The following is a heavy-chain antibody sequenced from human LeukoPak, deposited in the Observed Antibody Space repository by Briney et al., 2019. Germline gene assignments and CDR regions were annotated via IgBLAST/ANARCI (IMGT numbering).Heavy chain of an antibody. J-gene: IGHJ4*02. D-gene: IGHD3-10*01. Sequence: GESLKISCKGSGYSFSSYWIGWGRQMPGKGVEGMGIIYPGDSDNRYCPSFQGQVTISADNSICTDYLQWRSLKASDNDMYYCARHSWGSGGYYNGNFDYWGQGTLVTVSS. CDR1: GYSFSSYW. V-gene: IGHV5-51*01. CDR2: IYPGDSDN. CDR3: ARHSWGSGGYYNGNFDY.